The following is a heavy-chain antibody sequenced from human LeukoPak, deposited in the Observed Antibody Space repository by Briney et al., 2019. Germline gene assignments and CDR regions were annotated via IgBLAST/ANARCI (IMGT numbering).Heavy chain of an antibody. CDR3: ARASSSWSAWFDP. D-gene: IGHD6-13*01. V-gene: IGHV3-21*01. CDR2: ISSSSSYI. CDR1: GFTFSSYS. Sequence: GGSLRLSCEASGFTFSSYSMNWVRQAPGKGLEWVSSISSSSSYIYYADSVKGRFTISRDNAKNSLYLQMNSLRAEDTAVYYCARASSSWSAWFDPWGQGTLVTVSS. J-gene: IGHJ5*02.